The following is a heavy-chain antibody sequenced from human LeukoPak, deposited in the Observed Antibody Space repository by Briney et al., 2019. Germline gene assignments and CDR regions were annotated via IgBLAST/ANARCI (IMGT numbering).Heavy chain of an antibody. Sequence: SETLSLTCAVSGGPFSGYFWSWIRQSSGKGLEWIGEIHNSGTTNYNPSLNSRVTISEDTSKNQFYLNLSSVTAADTAVYYARRYYYNLGSFPFDFWGQGTLVTVSS. V-gene: IGHV4-34*01. CDR1: GGPFSGYF. CDR3: RRYYYNLGSFPFDF. CDR2: IHNSGTT. J-gene: IGHJ4*02. D-gene: IGHD3-10*01.